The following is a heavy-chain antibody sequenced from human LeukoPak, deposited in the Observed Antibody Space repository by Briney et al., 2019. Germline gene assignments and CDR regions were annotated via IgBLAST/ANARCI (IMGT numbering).Heavy chain of an antibody. V-gene: IGHV4-30-4*01. Sequence: TSETLSLTCTVSGGSISSGDYYWSWIRQPPGKGLEWIGYIYYSGSTYYNPSLKSRVTISVDTSKNQFSLKLSSVTAADTAVYYCAREGYSYGNYYYGMDVWGQGTTVTVSS. CDR3: AREGYSYGNYYYGMDV. CDR2: IYYSGST. CDR1: GGSISSGDYY. J-gene: IGHJ6*02. D-gene: IGHD5-18*01.